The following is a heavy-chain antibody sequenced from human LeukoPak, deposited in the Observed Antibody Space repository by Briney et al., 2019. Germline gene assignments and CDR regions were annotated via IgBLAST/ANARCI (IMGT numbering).Heavy chain of an antibody. CDR1: GFTFSDSA. V-gene: IGHV3-23*01. D-gene: IGHD3-3*01. J-gene: IGHJ5*02. CDR3: AKGGQDFDFWRFDL. CDR2: ISNTGGRK. Sequence: PGGSLRLSCAASGFTFSDSAVSWVRHSPGEGLKWVSSISNTGGRKYYADSVKGRFTITRDNSRNTVDLQMNSLRAGDTAKYYCAKGGQDFDFWRFDLWGQGILVIVSS.